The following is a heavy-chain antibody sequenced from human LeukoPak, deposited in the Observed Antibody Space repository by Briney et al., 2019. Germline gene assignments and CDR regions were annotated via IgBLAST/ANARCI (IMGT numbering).Heavy chain of an antibody. Sequence: GGSLRLSCAVSGFTFSDYYMIWIRQAPGKGLEWVSYISSSSSYTNYADSVKGRFTISRDNAKNSLYLQINSLRAEDTAAYYCARDISTYGSGSSQFDYWGQGTLVTVSS. CDR2: ISSSSSYT. CDR1: GFTFSDYY. V-gene: IGHV3-11*06. D-gene: IGHD3-10*01. J-gene: IGHJ4*02. CDR3: ARDISTYGSGSSQFDY.